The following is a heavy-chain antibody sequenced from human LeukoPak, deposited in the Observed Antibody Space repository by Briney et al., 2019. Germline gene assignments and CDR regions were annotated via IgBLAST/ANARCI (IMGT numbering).Heavy chain of an antibody. CDR3: ATENCSSTSCYYWYFDL. V-gene: IGHV1-24*01. D-gene: IGHD2-2*01. J-gene: IGHJ2*01. Sequence: ASVKVSCKVSGYTLTELSMHWVRQAPGKGLEWMGGFDPEDGETIYAQKFQGRVTMTEDTSTDTAYMELSSLRSEDTAVYYCATENCSSTSCYYWYFDLWDRGTLVTVSS. CDR2: FDPEDGET. CDR1: GYTLTELS.